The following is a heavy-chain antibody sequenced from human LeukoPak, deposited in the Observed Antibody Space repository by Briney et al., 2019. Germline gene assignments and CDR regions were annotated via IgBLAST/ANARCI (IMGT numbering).Heavy chain of an antibody. D-gene: IGHD6-13*01. CDR1: GYTFTSYG. CDR3: ARDRIAAAGFEFDP. V-gene: IGHV1-2*02. CDR2: INPNSGGT. J-gene: IGHJ5*02. Sequence: ASVKVSCKASGYTFTSYGISWVRQAPGQGLEWMGWINPNSGGTNYAQKFQGRVTMTRDTSISTAYMELSRLRSDDTAVYYCARDRIAAAGFEFDPWGQGTLVTVSS.